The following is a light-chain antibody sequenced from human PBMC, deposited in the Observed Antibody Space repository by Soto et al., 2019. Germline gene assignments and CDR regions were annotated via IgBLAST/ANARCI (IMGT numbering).Light chain of an antibody. CDR3: QQSYRNPRT. CDR2: AAS. V-gene: IGKV1-39*01. Sequence: EIQMTQSPSFLSASAGDRFTIFCRASQSISNFLHWYQQKPGKAPKLLIYAASKLESGVPPRFGGSGSGTDFTLTISSLQPEDFATYYCQQSYRNPRTFGLGTKVDIK. CDR1: QSISNF. J-gene: IGKJ1*01.